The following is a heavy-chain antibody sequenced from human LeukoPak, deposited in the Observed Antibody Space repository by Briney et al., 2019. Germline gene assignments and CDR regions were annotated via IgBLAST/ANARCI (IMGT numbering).Heavy chain of an antibody. Sequence: SETLSLTCAVYGESFSGYYWSWIRQPPGKGLEWIGEINHSGSTNYNPSLKSRVTISVDTSKNQFSLKLSSVTAADTAVYYCARGPPHYGKGLPGTGTQRGAFDIWGQGTMVTVSS. CDR3: ARGPPHYGKGLPGTGTQRGAFDI. J-gene: IGHJ3*02. CDR2: INHSGST. V-gene: IGHV4-34*01. D-gene: IGHD1-7*01. CDR1: GESFSGYY.